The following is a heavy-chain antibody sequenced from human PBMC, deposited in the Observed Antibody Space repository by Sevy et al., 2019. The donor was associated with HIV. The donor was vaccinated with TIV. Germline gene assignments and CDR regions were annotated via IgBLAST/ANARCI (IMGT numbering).Heavy chain of an antibody. CDR2: MNPNSGIT. V-gene: IGHV1-8*01. CDR3: ARVGQQLDEFDP. J-gene: IGHJ5*02. D-gene: IGHD6-13*01. Sequence: ASVKDSCKASGYTFTSYDINWVRQATGQGLEWMGWMNPNSGITGYAQKFQGRVTMTRNTSISTAYMELSSLRSEDTAVYYCARVGQQLDEFDPWGQGTLVTVSS. CDR1: GYTFTSYD.